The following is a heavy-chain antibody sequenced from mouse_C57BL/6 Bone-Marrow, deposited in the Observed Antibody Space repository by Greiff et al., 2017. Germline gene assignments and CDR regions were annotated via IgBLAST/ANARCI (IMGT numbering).Heavy chain of an antibody. CDR1: GYTFTSYG. V-gene: IGHV1-81*01. Sequence: QVQLKQSGAELARPGASVKLSCKASGYTFTSYGISWVKQRTGQGLEWIGEIYPRSGNTYYNEKFKGKATLTADKSSSTAYMELRSLTSEDSAVDFCARECPYYFYDDWGQGTTLTVSS. CDR3: ARECPYYFYDD. D-gene: IGHD6-1*01. CDR2: IYPRSGNT. J-gene: IGHJ2*01.